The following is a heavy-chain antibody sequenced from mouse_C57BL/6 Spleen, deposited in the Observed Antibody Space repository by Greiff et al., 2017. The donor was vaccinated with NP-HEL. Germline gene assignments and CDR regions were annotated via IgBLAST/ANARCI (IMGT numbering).Heavy chain of an antibody. V-gene: IGHV1-53*01. Sequence: QVQLKQPGTELVKPGASVKLSCKASGYTFTSYWMHWVKQRPGQGLEWIGNINPSNGGTNYNEKFKSKATLTVDKSSSTAYMQLSSLTSEDSAVYYCARDSNYYGSSYWYFDVWGTGTTVTVSS. CDR2: INPSNGGT. J-gene: IGHJ1*03. CDR3: ARDSNYYGSSYWYFDV. D-gene: IGHD1-1*01. CDR1: GYTFTSYW.